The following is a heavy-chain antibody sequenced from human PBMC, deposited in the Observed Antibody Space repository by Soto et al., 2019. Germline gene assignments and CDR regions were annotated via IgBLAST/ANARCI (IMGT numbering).Heavy chain of an antibody. D-gene: IGHD6-13*01. CDR2: IYYSGSN. V-gene: IGHV4-31*03. J-gene: IGHJ5*02. Sequence: SETLSLTCTVSGGSISSGGYYWSWIRQHPGKGLEGIGYIYYSGSNYYNPSLKSRFTISGDTSKNQFSLKLSTVTAADTAVYYCGRDGEGGSSWYNWFDPWGQGTLVTVSS. CDR3: GRDGEGGSSWYNWFDP. CDR1: GGSISSGGYY.